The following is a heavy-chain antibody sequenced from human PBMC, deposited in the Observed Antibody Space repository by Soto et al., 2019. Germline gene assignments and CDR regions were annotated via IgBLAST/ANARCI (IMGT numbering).Heavy chain of an antibody. CDR3: ARHYTVTPRGYYYYMDV. J-gene: IGHJ6*03. Sequence: QVQLVQSGAEVKKPGASVKVSCKASGYTFTSYGISWVRQAPGQGLEWMGWISAYNGNTNYAQKLQGRVTMTTDTSTSTAYMERGSLRSDDTAGYYCARHYTVTPRGYYYYMDVWGKGTTVTVSS. CDR2: ISAYNGNT. CDR1: GYTFTSYG. V-gene: IGHV1-18*01. D-gene: IGHD4-17*01.